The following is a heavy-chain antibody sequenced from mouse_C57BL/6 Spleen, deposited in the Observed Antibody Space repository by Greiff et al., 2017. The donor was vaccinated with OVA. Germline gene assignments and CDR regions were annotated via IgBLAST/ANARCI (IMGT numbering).Heavy chain of an antibody. CDR1: GYAFSSSW. CDR2: IYPGDGDT. CDR3: ARAGITTVVATDFDY. J-gene: IGHJ2*01. V-gene: IGHV1-82*01. Sequence: QVQLQQSGPELVKPGASVKISCKASGYAFSSSWMNWVKQRPGKGLEWIGRIYPGDGDTNYNGKFKGKATLTADKSSSTAYMQLSSLTSEDSAVYFCARAGITTVVATDFDYWGQGTTLTVSS. D-gene: IGHD1-1*01.